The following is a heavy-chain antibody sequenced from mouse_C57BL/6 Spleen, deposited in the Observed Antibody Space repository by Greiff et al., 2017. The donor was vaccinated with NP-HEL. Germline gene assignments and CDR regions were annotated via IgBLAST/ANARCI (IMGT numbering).Heavy chain of an antibody. CDR1: GFTFSDYG. V-gene: IGHV5-17*01. CDR2: ISSGSSTI. J-gene: IGHJ4*01. CDR3: ARSMRPYAMDY. Sequence: EVKLQESGGGLVKPGGSLKLSCAASGFTFSDYGMHWVRQAPEKGLEWVAYISSGSSTIYYADTVKGRFTISRDNAKNTLFLQMTSLRSEDTAMYYCARSMRPYAMDYWGQGTSVTVSS.